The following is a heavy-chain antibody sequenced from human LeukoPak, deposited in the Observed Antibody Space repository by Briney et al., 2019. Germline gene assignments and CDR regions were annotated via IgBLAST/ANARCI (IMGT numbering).Heavy chain of an antibody. CDR2: NSSSSSYI. CDR3: ARGWELLF. J-gene: IGHJ4*02. CDR1: LGNFSSYN. D-gene: IGHD1-26*01. Sequence: GGSLRLSCAASLGNFSSYNMKWVRQAPGKGLEWVSSNSSSSSYIYYADSVKGRFTISRDNAKNSLYLQMNSLRAEDTAVYYCARGWELLFRGQGTLVTVSS. V-gene: IGHV3-21*01.